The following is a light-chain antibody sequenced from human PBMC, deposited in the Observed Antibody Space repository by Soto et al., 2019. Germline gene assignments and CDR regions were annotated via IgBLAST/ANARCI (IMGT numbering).Light chain of an antibody. J-gene: IGKJ3*01. CDR2: DAS. CDR1: QSVSSY. Sequence: EIVLTQSPATLSLTRGERATLSCRASQSVSSYLAWYQQKPGQAPRLLIYDASNRATGIPARFSGSGSGTDFTLTISSLEPEDFAVYYCQQRSNWPPFTFGPGTKVDIK. CDR3: QQRSNWPPFT. V-gene: IGKV3-11*01.